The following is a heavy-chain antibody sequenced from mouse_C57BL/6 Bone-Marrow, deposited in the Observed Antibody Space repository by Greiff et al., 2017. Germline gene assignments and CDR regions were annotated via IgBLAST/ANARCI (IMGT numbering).Heavy chain of an antibody. V-gene: IGHV1-19*01. Sequence: EVQLQQSGPVLVKPGASVKMSCKASGYTFTDSYMNWVKQSHGKSLELIGVINPYNGGTSYNQKFKGKATLTVDKSSSTAYMELNSLTSEDSAVYYCARLWGNYGFAYWGQGALVTVSA. CDR1: GYTFTDSY. CDR3: ARLWGNYGFAY. CDR2: INPYNGGT. D-gene: IGHD2-1*01. J-gene: IGHJ3*01.